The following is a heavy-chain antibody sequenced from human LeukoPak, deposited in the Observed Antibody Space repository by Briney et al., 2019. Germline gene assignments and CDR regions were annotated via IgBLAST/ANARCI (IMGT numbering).Heavy chain of an antibody. V-gene: IGHV3-23*01. CDR3: ALGPRGTPPPDY. D-gene: IGHD2-15*01. Sequence: GGSLRLSCAASGFTFSSYAMSWVRQAPGGGLEWVSAISGSGGSTYYADSVKGRFTISRDNPKNTLYLQMNSLRAEDTAVYYCALGPRGTPPPDYWGQGTLVTVSS. CDR1: GFTFSSYA. CDR2: ISGSGGST. J-gene: IGHJ4*02.